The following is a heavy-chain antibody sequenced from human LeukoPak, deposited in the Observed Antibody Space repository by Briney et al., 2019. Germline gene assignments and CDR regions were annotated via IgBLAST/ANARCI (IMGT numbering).Heavy chain of an antibody. CDR3: ARDLGLRGVTNWFDP. D-gene: IGHD3-10*01. CDR1: AYTFNTYR. V-gene: IGHV1-46*02. CDR2: IDPSGGST. J-gene: IGHJ5*02. Sequence: GASVKVSCKTSAYTFNTYRMHWVRQAPGQGLEWMGMIDPSGGSTAYAQKFQGRVTMTRDTSTSTLYMELSSLGSEDTAVYYCARDLGLRGVTNWFDPWGQGTLVTVSS.